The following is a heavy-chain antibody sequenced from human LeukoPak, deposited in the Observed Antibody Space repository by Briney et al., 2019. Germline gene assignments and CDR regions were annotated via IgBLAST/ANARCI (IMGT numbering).Heavy chain of an antibody. CDR1: GFTFDDYA. D-gene: IGHD3-10*01. Sequence: GGSLRLSCAASGFTFDDYAMRWVRQAPGKGLEWVSGISWNSGSIGYADSVKGRFTISRDNAKNSLYLQMNSLRAEDTASYYCAKDMYGVRGVIDYWGQGTLVTVSS. J-gene: IGHJ4*02. V-gene: IGHV3-9*01. CDR2: ISWNSGSI. CDR3: AKDMYGVRGVIDY.